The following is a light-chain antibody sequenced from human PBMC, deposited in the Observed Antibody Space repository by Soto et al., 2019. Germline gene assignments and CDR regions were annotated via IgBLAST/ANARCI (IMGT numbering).Light chain of an antibody. CDR3: KQYGSTPPT. J-gene: IGKJ2*01. CDR2: WAS. CDR1: QSVLYSSNNKNY. Sequence: DIVMTQSPDSLAVSLGERATINCKSSQSVLYSSNNKNYLAWYQQRPGQPPKLLIYWASTRESGVPDRFSGSGYGTDFTLTITSLQAEDVAVYYCKQYGSTPPTSGQGTKLEIK. V-gene: IGKV4-1*01.